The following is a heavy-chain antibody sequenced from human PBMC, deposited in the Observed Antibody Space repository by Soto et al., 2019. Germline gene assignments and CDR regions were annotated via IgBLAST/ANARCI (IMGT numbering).Heavy chain of an antibody. Sequence: GASVKVSCKASGGTFSSYAISWVRQAPGQGLEWMGGIIPIFGTANYAQKFQGRVTITADESTSTAYMELSSLRSEDTAVYYCARGLGYCSGGSCYYYGMDVWGQGTTVTVSS. CDR2: IIPIFGTA. CDR3: ARGLGYCSGGSCYYYGMDV. V-gene: IGHV1-69*13. CDR1: GGTFSSYA. D-gene: IGHD2-15*01. J-gene: IGHJ6*02.